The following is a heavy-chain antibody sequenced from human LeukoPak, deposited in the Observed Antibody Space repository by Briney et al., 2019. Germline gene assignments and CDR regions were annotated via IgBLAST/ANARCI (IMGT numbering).Heavy chain of an antibody. D-gene: IGHD3-16*02. V-gene: IGHV1-69*01. CDR1: GGTFSSYA. CDR2: IIPIFGTA. J-gene: IGHJ4*02. Sequence: GASVKVSCKASGGTFSSYAISWVRQAPGQGLEWMGGIIPIFGTANYAQKFQGRVTITADESTSTAYMELSSLRSEDTAVYYCASTASVQPSFFDYWGQGTLVSVSS. CDR3: ASTASVQPSFFDY.